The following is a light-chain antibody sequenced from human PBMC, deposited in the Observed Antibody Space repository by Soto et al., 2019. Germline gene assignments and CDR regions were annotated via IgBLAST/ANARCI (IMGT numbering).Light chain of an antibody. CDR1: QGLTND. CDR3: LQDHSYPLT. Sequence: AIQMTQSPSSLSASVGDRVTITSRASQGLTNDLGWYQQKPGKAPELLIYAASTLQSGVPSRFSGSGSGTDFTLTISSLQPEDFATYYCLQDHSYPLTFGGGTKVEI. CDR2: AAS. J-gene: IGKJ4*01. V-gene: IGKV1-6*01.